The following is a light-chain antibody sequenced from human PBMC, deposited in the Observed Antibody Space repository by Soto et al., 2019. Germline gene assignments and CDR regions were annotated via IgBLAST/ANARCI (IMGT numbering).Light chain of an antibody. J-gene: IGKJ2*01. CDR3: QKYDDVPYT. CDR1: QSIIRY. V-gene: IGKV1-27*01. Sequence: QMTQSPSSLSASVGDRVTITCRASQSIIRYLAWYQQKQGMPPKLLIYAASTLQSGVPSRFSGSVSGTDFTLTISSLHPEDVATYYCQKYDDVPYTFGQGTKLEIK. CDR2: AAS.